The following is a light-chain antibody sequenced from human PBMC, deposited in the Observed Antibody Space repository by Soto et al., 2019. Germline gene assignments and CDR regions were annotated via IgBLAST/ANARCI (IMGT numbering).Light chain of an antibody. CDR1: QGISSY. V-gene: IGKV1-9*01. CDR3: QHLNGYPRT. Sequence: DTQLTQSPSFLSASVGDRVTITCRASQGISSYLAWYQQEPGKAPKLLIYSASTLQGGVPSRFSGSGSGTDFTLTISSLQPEDFATYYCQHLNGYPRTFGQGTKVEVK. CDR2: SAS. J-gene: IGKJ1*01.